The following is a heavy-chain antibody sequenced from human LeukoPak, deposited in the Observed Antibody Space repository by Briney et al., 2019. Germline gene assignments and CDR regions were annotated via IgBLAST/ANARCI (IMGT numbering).Heavy chain of an antibody. D-gene: IGHD3-3*01. CDR2: ISGSGGST. CDR1: GFTFSSYA. Sequence: GGSLRLSCAASGFTFSSYAMSWVRQAPGKGLEWVSAISGSGGSTYYADSVKGRFTISRDNAKNSLYLQMNSLRAEDTAVYYCARAEAGYYDFWSGPNEMDYFDYWGQGTLVTVSS. CDR3: ARAEAGYYDFWSGPNEMDYFDY. V-gene: IGHV3-23*01. J-gene: IGHJ4*02.